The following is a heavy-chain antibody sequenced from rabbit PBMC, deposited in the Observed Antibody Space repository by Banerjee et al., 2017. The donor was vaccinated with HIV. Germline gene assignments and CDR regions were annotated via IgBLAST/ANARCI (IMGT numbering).Heavy chain of an antibody. Sequence: QEQLVESGGGLVQPGRSLTLSCKASGFSFSHKYVVCWVRQAPGKGLEWIACINTISGDTVYATWAKGRFTISRTSSTTVTLQMTSLTAADTATYFCARDLTGDAGYSYDNLWGPGTL. D-gene: IGHD7-1*01. J-gene: IGHJ4*01. V-gene: IGHV1S45*01. CDR2: INTISGDT. CDR3: ARDLTGDAGYSYDNL. CDR1: GFSFSHKYV.